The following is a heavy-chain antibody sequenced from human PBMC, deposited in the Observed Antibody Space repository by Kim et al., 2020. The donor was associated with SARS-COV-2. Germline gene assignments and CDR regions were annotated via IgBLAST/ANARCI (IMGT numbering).Heavy chain of an antibody. D-gene: IGHD3-3*01. CDR3: ATTFFWSGYSDDY. V-gene: IGHV4-39*07. J-gene: IGHJ4*02. Sequence: YHPALKSLVTISVATSKNQFSLKRSSVTAADTAVYYCATTFFWSGYSDDYWGQGTLVTVSS.